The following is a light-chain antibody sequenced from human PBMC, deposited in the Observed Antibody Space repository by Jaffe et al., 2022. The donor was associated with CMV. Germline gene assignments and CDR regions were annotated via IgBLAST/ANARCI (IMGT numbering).Light chain of an antibody. CDR1: QVISRY. CDR3: QRLNSYPLT. Sequence: DIQLTQSPSLLSASVGDRVTITCRASQVISRYLAWYQQKPGKAPNLLIYGASTLQSGVASRFSGSGSGTEFTLTINSLQPEDSATYYCQRLNSYPLTFGGGTKVEIK. J-gene: IGKJ4*01. CDR2: GAS. V-gene: IGKV1-9*01.